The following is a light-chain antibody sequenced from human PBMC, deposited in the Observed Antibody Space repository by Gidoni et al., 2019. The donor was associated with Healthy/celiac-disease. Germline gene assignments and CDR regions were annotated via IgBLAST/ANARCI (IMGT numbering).Light chain of an antibody. J-gene: IGKJ2*01. CDR1: QSVSSY. CDR3: QQRSNWPRMYX. V-gene: IGKV3-11*01. CDR2: DAS. Sequence: EIVLTQSPATLSLSPGERATLSCRASQSVSSYLAWYQQKPGQAPRLLIYDASNRATGIPARFSGSGSGTDFTLTISSLEPEDFAVYYCQQRSNWPRMYXXXQGTKLEIK.